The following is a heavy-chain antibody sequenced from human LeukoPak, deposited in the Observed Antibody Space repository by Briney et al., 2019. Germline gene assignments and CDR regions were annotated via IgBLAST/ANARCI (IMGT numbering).Heavy chain of an antibody. V-gene: IGHV3-7*01. CDR1: GFNLSSYW. CDR2: INQDGSAK. J-gene: IGHJ4*02. Sequence: GESLRLSCAASGFNLSSYWMSWVRQAPGKGLEWVANINQDGSAKDYGGSVEGRFTISRDNAKNSLYLQMNSLTAEDTAVYFCASAPNENYFDFWGQGTLVTVSS. CDR3: ASAPNENYFDF.